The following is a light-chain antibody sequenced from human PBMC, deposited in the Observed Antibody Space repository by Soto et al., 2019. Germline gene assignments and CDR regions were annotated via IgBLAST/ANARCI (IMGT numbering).Light chain of an antibody. V-gene: IGKV3-15*01. CDR3: QLYNNWPLT. J-gene: IGKJ4*01. CDR1: QRVSSN. CDR2: GAS. Sequence: EIVMTQSPATLSVSPGEKATLSCRASQRVSSNLAWYQQKPGQAPRLLIYGASTRATGIPARFSGSGSGTEFTLTISSLQSEDFAVYYCQLYNNWPLTFGGGTKVEIK.